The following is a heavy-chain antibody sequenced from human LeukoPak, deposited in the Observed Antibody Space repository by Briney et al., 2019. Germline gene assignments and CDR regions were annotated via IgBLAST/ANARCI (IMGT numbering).Heavy chain of an antibody. V-gene: IGHV4-59*01. CDR3: ARMKGIAAGEDWFDP. CDR2: IYYSGST. Sequence: SETLSLTCTVSGGSISSYYWIWIRQPPGKGLEWIGYIYYSGSTNYNPSLKSRVTISVDTSKNQFSLKLSSVTAADTAVYYCARMKGIAAGEDWFDPWGQGTLVTVSS. J-gene: IGHJ5*02. CDR1: GGSISSYY. D-gene: IGHD6-13*01.